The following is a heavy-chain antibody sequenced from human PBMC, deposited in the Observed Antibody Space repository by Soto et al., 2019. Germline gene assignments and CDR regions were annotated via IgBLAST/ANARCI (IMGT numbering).Heavy chain of an antibody. D-gene: IGHD1-26*01. V-gene: IGHV1-2*02. J-gene: IGHJ3*02. CDR2: INPNSGGT. CDR1: GYTFTGYY. CDR3: ARPLGATGLLGAFDI. Sequence: ASVKVFCKASGYTFTGYYMHWIRPAPGQGLEWMGWINPNSGGTNYAQKFQGRVTMTRDTSISTAEMDLSRLRPDDTAVYYCARPLGATGLLGAFDIWGQGTLVTVSS.